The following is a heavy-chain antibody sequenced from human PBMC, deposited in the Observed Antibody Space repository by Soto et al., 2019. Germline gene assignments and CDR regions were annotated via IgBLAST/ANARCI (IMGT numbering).Heavy chain of an antibody. Sequence: SVKVSCKASGGTFSSYAISWVRQAPGQGLEWTGGIIPIFGTANYAQKFQGRVTITADESTSTAYMELSSLRSEDTAVYYCARDRRAHDFWSGSPPSYYYYGMDVWGQGTTVTVSS. J-gene: IGHJ6*02. CDR1: GGTFSSYA. V-gene: IGHV1-69*13. CDR2: IIPIFGTA. CDR3: ARDRRAHDFWSGSPPSYYYYGMDV. D-gene: IGHD3-3*01.